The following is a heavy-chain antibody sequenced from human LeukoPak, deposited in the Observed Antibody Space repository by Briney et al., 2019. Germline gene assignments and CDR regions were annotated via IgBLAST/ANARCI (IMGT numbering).Heavy chain of an antibody. V-gene: IGHV4-34*01. D-gene: IGHD5-24*01. J-gene: IGHJ5*02. CDR1: GGSFSGYY. Sequence: SETLSLTCAVYGGSFSGYYWSWIRQPPGKGLEWIGEINHSGSTNYNPSLKSRVTISVDTSKNQFSLKLSSVTAADTAVYYCARHGLQTRRFDPWGQGTLVTVSS. CDR2: INHSGST. CDR3: ARHGLQTRRFDP.